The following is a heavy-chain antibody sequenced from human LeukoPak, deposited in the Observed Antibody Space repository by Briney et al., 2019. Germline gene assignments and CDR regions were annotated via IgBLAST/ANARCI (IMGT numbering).Heavy chain of an antibody. V-gene: IGHV5-51*01. CDR2: IYPGDSDT. CDR3: ARNYGSGTFDI. Sequence: GASLQISCKGSGSNFTRYWIGGVRQLPGKGLEWMGIIYPGDSDTRYSPSFQGKVTISADKSISTAYLQWSSLKASDTAMYYCARNYGSGTFDIWGQGTMVTVSS. CDR1: GSNFTRYW. J-gene: IGHJ3*02. D-gene: IGHD3-10*01.